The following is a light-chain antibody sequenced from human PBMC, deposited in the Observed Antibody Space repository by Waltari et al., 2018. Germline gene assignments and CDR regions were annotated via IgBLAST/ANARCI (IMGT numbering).Light chain of an antibody. V-gene: IGKV3-11*01. CDR2: DAS. CDR3: QQRSSWPIT. J-gene: IGKJ3*01. CDR1: ESVGSK. Sequence: EIVLTQSPATLSMSAGERATLSCRASESVGSKVTWYQQKRGQAPRLLVYDASYRASGIPHRFSGSGSGTDFTLTISSLEPDDFAVYYCQQRSSWPITFGPGTKVDFK.